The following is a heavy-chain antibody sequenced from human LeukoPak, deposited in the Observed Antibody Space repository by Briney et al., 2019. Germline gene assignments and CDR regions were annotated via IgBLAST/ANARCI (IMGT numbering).Heavy chain of an antibody. Sequence: SETLSLTCAVSGGSISGFYWSWIRQPPGKGLEWIGFIYYSGSTNYNPSLKSRLSISEDTSKNQFSLKLSSVTAADTAVYYCARLSRIAAAGSYSYHSMDVWGQGTTVTVSS. D-gene: IGHD6-13*01. CDR3: ARLSRIAAAGSYSYHSMDV. CDR2: IYYSGST. J-gene: IGHJ6*03. V-gene: IGHV4-59*08. CDR1: GGSISGFY.